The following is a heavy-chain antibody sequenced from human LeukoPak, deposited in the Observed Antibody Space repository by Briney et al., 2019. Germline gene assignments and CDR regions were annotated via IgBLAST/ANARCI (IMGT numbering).Heavy chain of an antibody. CDR2: IYYSGST. Sequence: SETLSLTCTVSGGSISSGGYYWSWIRQHPGKGLEWIGYIYYSGSTYYNPSLKSRVTISVDTSKSQFSLKLSSVTAADTAVYYCARIYCSSTTCYPDNWGQGTLVAVSS. J-gene: IGHJ4*02. D-gene: IGHD2-2*01. CDR3: ARIYCSSTTCYPDN. CDR1: GGSISSGGYY. V-gene: IGHV4-31*03.